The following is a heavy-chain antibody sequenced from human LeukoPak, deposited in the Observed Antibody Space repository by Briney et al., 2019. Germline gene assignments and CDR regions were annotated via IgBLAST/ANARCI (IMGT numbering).Heavy chain of an antibody. V-gene: IGHV3-23*01. D-gene: IGHD1-26*01. CDR3: AKGREWEVPTCFDY. CDR1: GFTFSTDA. Sequence: GGSLRLSCAASGFTFSTDAMNWVRQAPGKGLEWVSGISGSGGSTHYADSVKGRFTISRDNSKNTLYVQMNSVTAEDTAVYYCAKGREWEVPTCFDYWGQGTLVTVSS. J-gene: IGHJ4*02. CDR2: ISGSGGST.